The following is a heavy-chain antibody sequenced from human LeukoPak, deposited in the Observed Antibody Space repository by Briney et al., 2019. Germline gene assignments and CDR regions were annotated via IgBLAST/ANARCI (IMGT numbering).Heavy chain of an antibody. CDR3: ARPDYYDSSGSYFDY. D-gene: IGHD3-22*01. CDR1: GFTFSSYA. Sequence: PGRSLRLSCAASGFTFSSYAMHWARQAPGKGLEWVAVISYDGSNKYYADSVKGRFTISRDNSKNTLYLQMNSLRAEDTAVYYCARPDYYDSSGSYFDYWGQGTLVTVSS. V-gene: IGHV3-30-3*01. J-gene: IGHJ4*02. CDR2: ISYDGSNK.